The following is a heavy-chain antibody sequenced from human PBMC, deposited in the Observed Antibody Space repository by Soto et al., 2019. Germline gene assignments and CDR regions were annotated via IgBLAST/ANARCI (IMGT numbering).Heavy chain of an antibody. D-gene: IGHD1-7*01. V-gene: IGHV2-5*02. CDR2: IYWDDDK. J-gene: IGHJ4*02. CDR1: GFSLSTSGVG. Sequence: SGPTLVNPTQTLTLTCTVSGFSLSTSGVGVGWIRQPPGKALEWLALIYWDDDKRYSPSLKSRLTITKDTSKNQVVLTMTNMDPVDTATYFCAHRLTLNSDWNYGRFDYWGQGTLVTVSS. CDR3: AHRLTLNSDWNYGRFDY.